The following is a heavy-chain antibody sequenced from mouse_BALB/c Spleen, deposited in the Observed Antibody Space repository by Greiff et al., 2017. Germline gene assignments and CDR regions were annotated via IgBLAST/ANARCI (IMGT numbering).Heavy chain of an antibody. CDR2: IRNKANGYTT. J-gene: IGHJ2*01. CDR1: GFTFTDYY. V-gene: IGHV7-3*02. D-gene: IGHD2-1*01. Sequence: EVKLVESGGGLVQPGGSLRLSCATSGFTFTDYYMSWVRQPPGKALEWLGFIRNKANGYTTVYSASVKGRFTISRDNSQSILYLQMNTLRAEDSATYYCARDPIYGNYHFDYWGQGTTLTVSS. CDR3: ARDPIYGNYHFDY.